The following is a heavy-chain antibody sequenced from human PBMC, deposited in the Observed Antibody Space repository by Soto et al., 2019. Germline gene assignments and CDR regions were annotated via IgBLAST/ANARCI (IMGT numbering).Heavy chain of an antibody. Sequence: QVQLVQSGAEVKKPGSSVKVSCKASGGTFSSYAISWVRQAPGQGLEWMGGIIPIFGTVNYAQKFQGKVTITADKSTSTVYMELSSLRSEDTAVYYCARELSYDSSGYPLNAFDIWGQGTMVTVSS. V-gene: IGHV1-69*06. CDR3: ARELSYDSSGYPLNAFDI. J-gene: IGHJ3*02. D-gene: IGHD3-22*01. CDR2: IIPIFGTV. CDR1: GGTFSSYA.